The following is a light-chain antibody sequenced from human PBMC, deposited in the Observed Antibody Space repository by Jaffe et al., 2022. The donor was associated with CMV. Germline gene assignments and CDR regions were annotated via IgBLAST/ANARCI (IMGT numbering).Light chain of an antibody. V-gene: IGLV1-40*01. CDR2: GNA. CDR1: GSNIGAGYD. J-gene: IGLJ1*01. Sequence: QSVLTQPPSVSGAPGQRVTISCTGSGSNIGAGYDVHWYQHLPGTAPKLLIYGNANRPSGVPDRFSGSKSGTSASLAITGLQAEDEADYYCQSYDSSLSGFYVFGTGTKVTVL. CDR3: QSYDSSLSGFYV.